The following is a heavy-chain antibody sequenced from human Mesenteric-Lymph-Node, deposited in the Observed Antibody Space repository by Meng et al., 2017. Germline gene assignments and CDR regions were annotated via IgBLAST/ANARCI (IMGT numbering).Heavy chain of an antibody. D-gene: IGHD5-24*01. CDR1: VFTFSSYS. CDR3: ARNVRLRDGYNSDY. Sequence: EVQLVESGGGLVQPGGSLRLSCAASVFTFSSYSMNWVRQAPGKGLEWVSSISSSSSYIYYADSVKGRFTITRDNAKNSLYLQMNSLRAEDTAVYYCARNVRLRDGYNSDYWGQGTLVTVSS. V-gene: IGHV3-21*01. CDR2: ISSSSSYI. J-gene: IGHJ4*02.